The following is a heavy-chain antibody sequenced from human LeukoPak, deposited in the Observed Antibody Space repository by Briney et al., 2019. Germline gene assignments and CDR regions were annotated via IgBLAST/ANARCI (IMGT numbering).Heavy chain of an antibody. CDR1: GGSFSGYY. V-gene: IGHV4-34*01. D-gene: IGHD2-15*01. J-gene: IGHJ3*02. CDR3: ARAVGVVGATDAFDI. CDR2: INHSGST. Sequence: SETLSLTCAVYGGSFSGYYWSWIRQPPGKGLEWIGEINHSGSTNYNPSLKSRVTMSVDTSKNQFSLKLSSVTAADTAVYYCARAVGVVGATDAFDIWGQGTMVTVSS.